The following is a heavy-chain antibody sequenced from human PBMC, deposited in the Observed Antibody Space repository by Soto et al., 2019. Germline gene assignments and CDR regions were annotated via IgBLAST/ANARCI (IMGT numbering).Heavy chain of an antibody. V-gene: IGHV4-59*01. CDR3: ARELTTPRGLGWVAFDI. D-gene: IGHD4-17*01. Sequence: SETMSLTCTVSGGSISSYYWIWIRQPQGKGLEWIGYIYYSGSTNYNPSLKSRVTISVDTSKNQFSLKLSSVTAADTAVYYCARELTTPRGLGWVAFDIWGQGTMVTVSS. CDR2: IYYSGST. CDR1: GGSISSYY. J-gene: IGHJ3*02.